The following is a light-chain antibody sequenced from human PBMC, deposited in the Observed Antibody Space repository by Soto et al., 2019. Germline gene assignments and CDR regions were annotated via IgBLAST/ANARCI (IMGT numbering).Light chain of an antibody. Sequence: QSALIKPPSVFGSPGKSFPPSCAGPPNTFGSYNYVSWFQQHPGEAPKLIIFEVTHRPSGISTRFSGSKSGNTASLTISDLQAEDEALYYCSSYKFSTTLRVFGGGTKLTVL. CDR2: EVT. J-gene: IGLJ3*02. CDR3: SSYKFSTTLRV. V-gene: IGLV2-14*01. CDR1: PNTFGSYNY.